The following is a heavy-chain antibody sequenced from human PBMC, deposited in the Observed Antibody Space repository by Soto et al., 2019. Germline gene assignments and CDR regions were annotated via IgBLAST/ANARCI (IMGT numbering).Heavy chain of an antibody. D-gene: IGHD3-10*01. CDR1: GLTFSTYW. CDR3: TRGPRTTSVGTGAY. V-gene: IGHV3-74*01. Sequence: EVQLVESGGGLVQPGGSLRLSCAASGLTFSTYWMHWVRQAPGKGLVWDSRIKYDGSSTDYADSVKGRFTISRDNAKNTLYQQMNAFTAEDTAVYYWTRGPRTTSVGTGAYWGQGTLVTVSS. CDR2: IKYDGSST. J-gene: IGHJ4*02.